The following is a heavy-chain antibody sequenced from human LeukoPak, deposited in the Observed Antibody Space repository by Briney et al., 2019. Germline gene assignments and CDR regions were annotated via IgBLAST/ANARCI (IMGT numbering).Heavy chain of an antibody. CDR2: LYPGGKT. D-gene: IGHD6-19*01. CDR3: TRNRVADTTEFAY. J-gene: IGHJ4*02. Sequence: GGSLRLSCAASGFSVSNSYMSWVRLAPGKGLEFVSALYPGGKTYYADSVKGRFTISGDTSKNTVDVQMTSLRAEDTAIYYCTRNRVADTTEFAYWGQGTLVSVSS. CDR1: GFSVSNSY. V-gene: IGHV3-53*05.